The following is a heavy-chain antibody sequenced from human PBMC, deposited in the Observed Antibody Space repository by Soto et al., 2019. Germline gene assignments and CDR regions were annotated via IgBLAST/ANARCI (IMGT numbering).Heavy chain of an antibody. J-gene: IGHJ6*02. D-gene: IGHD6-19*01. V-gene: IGHV1-2*02. CDR1: GYTFTGYY. CDR3: ARCFFPAVAGRTYYGMDV. CDR2: INPNSGGT. Sequence: ASVKVSCKASGYTFTGYYMHWVRQAPGQGLEWMGWINPNSGGTNYAQKFQGRVTMTRDTSISTAYMELSRLRSDDTAVYYCARCFFPAVAGRTYYGMDVWGQGTTVTVS.